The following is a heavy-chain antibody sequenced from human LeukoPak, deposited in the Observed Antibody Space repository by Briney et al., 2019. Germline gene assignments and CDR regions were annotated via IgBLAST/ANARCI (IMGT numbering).Heavy chain of an antibody. CDR3: ARDRVGTSFAYYYYGMDV. V-gene: IGHV4-59*01. Sequence: PSETLSLTCTVSGGSISSYYWSWIRQPPGKGLEWIGYIYYSGSTNYNPSLKSRVTISVDTSKNQSSLKLSSVTAADTAVYYCARDRVGTSFAYYYYGMDVWGQGTTVTVSS. CDR1: GGSISSYY. J-gene: IGHJ6*02. CDR2: IYYSGST. D-gene: IGHD2-2*01.